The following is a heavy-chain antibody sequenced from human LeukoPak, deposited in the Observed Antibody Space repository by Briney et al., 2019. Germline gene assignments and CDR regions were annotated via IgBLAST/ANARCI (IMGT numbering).Heavy chain of an antibody. CDR3: AKDPGYSSGYTFDY. Sequence: GGSLRLSCAASGFTFGSYGMHWVRQAPGKGLEWVAVIWYDGSNKYYADSVKGRFTISRDNSKNTLYPQMNSLRAEDTAVYYCAKDPGYSSGYTFDYWGQGTLVTVSS. J-gene: IGHJ4*02. V-gene: IGHV3-33*06. CDR1: GFTFGSYG. D-gene: IGHD6-19*01. CDR2: IWYDGSNK.